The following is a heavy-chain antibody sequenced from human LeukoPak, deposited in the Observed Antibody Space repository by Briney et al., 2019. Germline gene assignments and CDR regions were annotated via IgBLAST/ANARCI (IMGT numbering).Heavy chain of an antibody. Sequence: SETLSLTCAVSGYSTSSTNWWGWIRHPPGKGLEWIGYIYYSGNSNYNPSLKSRVTMSVDTSKNQFSLNLSSVTALDTAVYYCARIFLGYSSGWYFDYWGQGTLVTVSS. V-gene: IGHV4-28*06. CDR1: GYSTSSTNW. CDR2: IYYSGNS. D-gene: IGHD6-19*01. J-gene: IGHJ4*02. CDR3: ARIFLGYSSGWYFDY.